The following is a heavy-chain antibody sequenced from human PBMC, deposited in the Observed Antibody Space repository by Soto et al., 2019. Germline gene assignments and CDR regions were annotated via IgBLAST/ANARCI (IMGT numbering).Heavy chain of an antibody. CDR1: GGSISSSNW. D-gene: IGHD4-17*01. V-gene: IGHV4-4*02. Sequence: PSETLSLTCAGSGGSISSSNWWGWVRQPPGKGLEWIGEIYHSGSTNYNPSLKSRVTISVDKSKNQFSLKLSSVTAADTAVYYCARTYGDYDQGYYYYYGMDVWGQGTTVTVSS. CDR2: IYHSGST. CDR3: ARTYGDYDQGYYYYYGMDV. J-gene: IGHJ6*02.